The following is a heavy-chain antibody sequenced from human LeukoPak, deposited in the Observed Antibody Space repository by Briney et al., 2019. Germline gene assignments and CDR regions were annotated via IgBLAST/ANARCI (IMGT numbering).Heavy chain of an antibody. D-gene: IGHD3-10*01. J-gene: IGHJ4*02. Sequence: SETLSLTCAVSGGSISSGGHSWSWIRQPPGKGLEWIGYIYYSGNTYHNPSLRSRVTISVDTSKNQFSLKLSSVTAADTAVYYCARLPFRGVYDYWGQGTLVTVSS. CDR2: IYYSGNT. CDR3: ARLPFRGVYDY. V-gene: IGHV4-30-4*07. CDR1: GGSISSGGHS.